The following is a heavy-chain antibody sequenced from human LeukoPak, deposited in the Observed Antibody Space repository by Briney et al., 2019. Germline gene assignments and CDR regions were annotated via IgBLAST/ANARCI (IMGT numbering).Heavy chain of an antibody. CDR2: FDPDGGET. V-gene: IGHV1-24*01. D-gene: IGHD3-22*01. Sequence: ASVKVSCKVSGYTLTEFSMHWVRQAPGKGLEWMGGFDPDGGETLYAQRFQDRLTMTEDTSTDTSYMELSSLRSEDTAVYYCARDLPLDYYDSSGSPMDVWGQGTTVTVSS. J-gene: IGHJ6*02. CDR1: GYTLTEFS. CDR3: ARDLPLDYYDSSGSPMDV.